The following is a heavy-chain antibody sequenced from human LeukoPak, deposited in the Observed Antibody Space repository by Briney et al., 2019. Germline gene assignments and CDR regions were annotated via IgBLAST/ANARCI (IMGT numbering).Heavy chain of an antibody. CDR2: INPNSGGT. CDR3: ARTQDSSGWYMVAFDI. J-gene: IGHJ3*02. CDR1: GYTVTGYY. V-gene: IGHV1-2*02. D-gene: IGHD6-19*01. Sequence: ASVKVSCKASGYTVTGYYMHWVRQAPGQGLEWMGWINPNSGGTNYAQKFQGRVTMTRDTSISTAYVELSRLRSDDTAVYYCARTQDSSGWYMVAFDIWGQGTMVTVSS.